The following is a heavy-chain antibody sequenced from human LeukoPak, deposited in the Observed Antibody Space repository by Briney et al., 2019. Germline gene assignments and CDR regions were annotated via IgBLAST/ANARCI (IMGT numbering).Heavy chain of an antibody. CDR2: ISSSGSTI. CDR3: ARERITWFDS. D-gene: IGHD3-16*01. V-gene: IGHV3-48*03. Sequence: GGSLRLSRVASGFTFSSDEMNWVRQAPGKGLEWVSYISSSGSTIYYADSVKGRFTISRDNAKKSLYLQMDSLRAEDTAVYYCARERITWFDSWGQGTLVTVTS. CDR1: GFTFSSDE. J-gene: IGHJ5*01.